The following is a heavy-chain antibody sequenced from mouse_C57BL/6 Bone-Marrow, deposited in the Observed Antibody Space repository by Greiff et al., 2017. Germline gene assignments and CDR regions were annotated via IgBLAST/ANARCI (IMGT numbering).Heavy chain of an antibody. D-gene: IGHD4-1*01. CDR3: ARELGWFAY. CDR1: GYAFTNYL. CDR2: INPGSGGT. V-gene: IGHV1-54*01. Sequence: QVQLKQSGAELVRPGTSVKVSCKASGYAFTNYLIEWVKQRPGQGLEWIGVINPGSGGTNYTEKFKGKATLTADKSSSTAYMQLSSLTSEDSAIDFYARELGWFAYWGQGTLVTVSA. J-gene: IGHJ3*01.